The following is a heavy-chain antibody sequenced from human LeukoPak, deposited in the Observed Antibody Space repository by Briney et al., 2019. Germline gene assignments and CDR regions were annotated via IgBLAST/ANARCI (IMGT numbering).Heavy chain of an antibody. J-gene: IGHJ6*02. D-gene: IGHD6-13*01. V-gene: IGHV5-51*01. Sequence: GESLKISCKGSGYSFTSYWIGWVRQIPGKGLEWMGIIYPGDSDTRYSPSFQGQVTISADKSISTAYLQWSSLKASDTAMYYCARLGAAAGQPSSYYYGMDVWGQGTTVTVSS. CDR3: ARLGAAAGQPSSYYYGMDV. CDR2: IYPGDSDT. CDR1: GYSFTSYW.